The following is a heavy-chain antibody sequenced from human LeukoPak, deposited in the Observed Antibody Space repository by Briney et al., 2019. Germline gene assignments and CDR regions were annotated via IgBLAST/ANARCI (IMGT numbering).Heavy chain of an antibody. CDR1: GYTFTSYG. J-gene: IGHJ4*02. D-gene: IGHD5-18*01. CDR2: ISAYNGNT. V-gene: IGHV1-18*01. Sequence: ASVKVSCKASGYTFTSYGISWVRQAPGQGLEWMGWISAYNGNTNYAQKLQGRVTMTTDTSTSTAYMELRSLRSDGTAVYYCAREGDTAMGAVYYLDYWGQGTLVTVSS. CDR3: AREGDTAMGAVYYLDY.